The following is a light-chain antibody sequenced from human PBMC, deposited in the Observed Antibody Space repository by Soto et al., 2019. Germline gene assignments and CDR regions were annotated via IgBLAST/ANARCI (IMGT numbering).Light chain of an antibody. CDR2: NNN. CDR1: SSNIGSNT. V-gene: IGLV1-44*01. J-gene: IGLJ1*01. Sequence: QSVLTQPPSASGTPGQRVTISCSGSSSNIGSNTVNWYQQLPGTAPKLLIYNNNQRPSGVPDRFSGSKSGPSASLAISGLQSGDEADDYWAAFDDSLNARVFVPGTKLTVL. CDR3: AAFDDSLNARV.